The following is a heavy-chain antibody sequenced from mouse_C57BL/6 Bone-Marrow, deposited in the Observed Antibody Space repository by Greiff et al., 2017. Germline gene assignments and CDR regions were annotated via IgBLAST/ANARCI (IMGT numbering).Heavy chain of an antibody. J-gene: IGHJ1*03. V-gene: IGHV1-53*01. CDR2: INPSNGGT. CDR3: ARDYDRLWYFDV. Sequence: VQLQQPGTELVKPGASVKLSCTASGYTFTSYWMHWVKQRPGQGLEWIGNINPSNGGTNYNEKFKSKATLTVDKSSSTAYMQLSSLTTEDSAVYYGARDYDRLWYFDVWGTGTTVTVSS. D-gene: IGHD2-4*01. CDR1: GYTFTSYW.